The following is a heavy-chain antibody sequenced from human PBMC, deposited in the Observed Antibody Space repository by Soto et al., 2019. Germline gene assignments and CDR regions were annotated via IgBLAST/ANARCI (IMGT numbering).Heavy chain of an antibody. Sequence: GASLKISGQGSGYTFTNYWIVWVRQLPGKGLEWMGIIYPRDSHTTYSPSFQGQVTISDDKSLNSAFLQWSSLKASDTATYYCARFAATSGINAFDVWGPGTMVTVSS. D-gene: IGHD1-1*01. J-gene: IGHJ3*01. V-gene: IGHV5-51*01. CDR3: ARFAATSGINAFDV. CDR1: GYTFTNYW. CDR2: IYPRDSHT.